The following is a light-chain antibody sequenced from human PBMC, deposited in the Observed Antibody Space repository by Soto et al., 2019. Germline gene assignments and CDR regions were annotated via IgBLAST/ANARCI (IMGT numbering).Light chain of an antibody. J-gene: IGKJ2*01. CDR1: QSVSSNY. V-gene: IGKV3-20*01. CDR2: GAS. CDR3: QQYGRSPMFT. Sequence: EIVLTQSPGTLSLSPGERATLFCRASQSVSSNYLAGYKQKPGQAPRLLIYGASRGAAGIPDRFSGCGSGTDFTLTISRLEPEDFAVYFCQQYGRSPMFTFGQGTKLDVK.